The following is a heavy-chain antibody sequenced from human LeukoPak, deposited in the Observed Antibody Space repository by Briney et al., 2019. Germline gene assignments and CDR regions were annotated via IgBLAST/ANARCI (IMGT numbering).Heavy chain of an antibody. V-gene: IGHV3-74*01. J-gene: IGHJ4*02. D-gene: IGHD4-23*01. CDR3: VRGRVGGVDY. Sequence: GGSLRLSRGASGFTFSSYRMDWVRQVPGKGLVWVSYIDTDGSRTTYADSVKGRFTIPRDNAKNTVYLQMDSLRAEDTAVYYCVRGRVGGVDYWGQGTLVTVSS. CDR1: GFTFSSYR. CDR2: IDTDGSRT.